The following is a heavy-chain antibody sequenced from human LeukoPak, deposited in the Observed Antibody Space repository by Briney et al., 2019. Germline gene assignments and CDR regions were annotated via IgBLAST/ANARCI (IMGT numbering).Heavy chain of an antibody. CDR2: ISAYNGNT. J-gene: IGHJ4*02. CDR1: GYTFTSYG. D-gene: IGHD4-4*01. CDR3: AILPDSRLQYGWAFDY. Sequence: GASVKVSCKASGYTFTSYGISWVRQAPGQGLEWMGWISAYNGNTNYAQKFQGRVTMTRDTSISTAYMELSRLRSDDTAVYYCAILPDSRLQYGWAFDYWGQGTLVTVSS. V-gene: IGHV1-18*01.